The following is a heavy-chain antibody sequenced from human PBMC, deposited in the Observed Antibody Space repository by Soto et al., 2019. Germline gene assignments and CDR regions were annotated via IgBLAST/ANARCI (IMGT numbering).Heavy chain of an antibody. CDR3: ARENYSNYVRFDP. D-gene: IGHD4-4*01. CDR1: GGSISSYY. J-gene: IGHJ5*02. Sequence: PSETLSLTCTVSGGSISSYYWSWIRQPPGKGLEWIGYIYYSGSTNYNPSLKSRVTISVDTSKNQFSLKLSSVTAADTAVYYCARENYSNYVRFDPWGQGTLVTVSS. V-gene: IGHV4-59*01. CDR2: IYYSGST.